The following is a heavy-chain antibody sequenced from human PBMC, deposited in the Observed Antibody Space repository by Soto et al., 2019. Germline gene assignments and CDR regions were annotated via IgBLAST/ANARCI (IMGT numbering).Heavy chain of an antibody. CDR1: GFTFSSYA. Sequence: EVQLLESGGGLVQPGGSLRLSCAASGFTFSSYAMSWVRQAPGKGLEWVSAISGSGGSTYYADSVKGRFTISRDNSKNTLDLQLNSLRAEDTAVYYCAKDSSGWYMGNVGIDYWGQGTLVTVSS. V-gene: IGHV3-23*01. D-gene: IGHD6-19*01. J-gene: IGHJ4*02. CDR2: ISGSGGST. CDR3: AKDSSGWYMGNVGIDY.